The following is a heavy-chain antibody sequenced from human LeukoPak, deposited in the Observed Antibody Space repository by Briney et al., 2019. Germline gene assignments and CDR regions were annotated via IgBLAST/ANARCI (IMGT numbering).Heavy chain of an antibody. V-gene: IGHV5-51*01. CDR2: IYPGDSDT. CDR1: GYNFATYW. J-gene: IGHJ4*02. CDR3: ARPFQPGD. D-gene: IGHD2-2*01. Sequence: GASLQISCKGSGYNFATYWIVWVRQMPGKGLEWMGVIYPGDSDTKYSPSFQGQVTISADKSITTAYLQWSSLKASDSGMYYCARPFQPGDWGQGTLVTVSS.